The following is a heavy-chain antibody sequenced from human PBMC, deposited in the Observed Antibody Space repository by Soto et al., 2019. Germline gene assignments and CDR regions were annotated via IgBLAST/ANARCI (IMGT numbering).Heavy chain of an antibody. Sequence: QVQLVQSGAEVKKPGASVKVSCKASGYTFTSYDINWVRQATGQGLEWMGWMNPNSGNTGYAQKFQGRVTMTRNTTMSTAYMELSSLQSGATAVYYCARGRTGRTGMDVWGQGTTVPVSS. CDR1: GYTFTSYD. CDR3: ARGRTGRTGMDV. J-gene: IGHJ6*02. CDR2: MNPNSGNT. V-gene: IGHV1-8*01. D-gene: IGHD1-1*01.